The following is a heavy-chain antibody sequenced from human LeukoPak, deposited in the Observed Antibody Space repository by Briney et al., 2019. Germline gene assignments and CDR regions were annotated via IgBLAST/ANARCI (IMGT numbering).Heavy chain of an antibody. D-gene: IGHD3/OR15-3a*01. CDR3: TTGWTGVLPNQH. Sequence: ASVKVSCKVSGHTLTDLSMHWVRQAPGKGLEWMGGFQPEDGETIYAQKFLGRVIMTEDTSTGTAYLELSSLTSEDTAVYYCTTGWTGVLPNQHWGQGTLVTVSS. CDR2: FQPEDGET. V-gene: IGHV1-24*01. J-gene: IGHJ4*02. CDR1: GHTLTDLS.